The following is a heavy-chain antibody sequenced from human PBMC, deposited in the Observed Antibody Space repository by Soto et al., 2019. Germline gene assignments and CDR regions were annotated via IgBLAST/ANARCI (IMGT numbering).Heavy chain of an antibody. CDR2: ISDSGGTV. Sequence: GSLRLSWAAAGLSLSSYEMNWVRQAPGRGLEWVSYISDSGGTVYYADSVKGRFTVSRDNAQNSVYLQMNSLRTEDTAVYYCARDLLHYDFWSGYSAYFYYVMDVWGPGTTVTVSS. D-gene: IGHD3-3*01. CDR1: GLSLSSYE. J-gene: IGHJ6*02. V-gene: IGHV3-48*03. CDR3: ARDLLHYDFWSGYSAYFYYVMDV.